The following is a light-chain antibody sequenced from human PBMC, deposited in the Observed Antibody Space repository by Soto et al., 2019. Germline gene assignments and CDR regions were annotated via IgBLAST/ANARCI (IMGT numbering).Light chain of an antibody. CDR3: QQYNSYSWT. J-gene: IGKJ1*01. CDR1: QSISSW. V-gene: IGKV1-5*01. CDR2: DAS. Sequence: DIEITQSPSTMCASVGDRVTITWRASQSISSWLAWYQQKPGKAPKLLIYDASSLESGVPSRFSGSGSGTEFTLTISSLQPDDFATYYCQQYNSYSWTFGQGAKVDIK.